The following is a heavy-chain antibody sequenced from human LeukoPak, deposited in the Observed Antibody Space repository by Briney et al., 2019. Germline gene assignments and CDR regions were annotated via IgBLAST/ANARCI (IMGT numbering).Heavy chain of an antibody. V-gene: IGHV4-34*01. CDR1: GGSFSGYY. CDR2: INHSGST. CDR3: ARGRGGYSSGWYANWFDP. J-gene: IGHJ5*02. Sequence: PSETLSLTCAVYGGSFSGYYWSWIRQPPGKGLEWIGEINHSGSTNYNPSLKSRVTISVDTSKNQFSLKLSSVPAADTAVYYCARGRGGYSSGWYANWFDPWGQGTLVTVSS. D-gene: IGHD6-19*01.